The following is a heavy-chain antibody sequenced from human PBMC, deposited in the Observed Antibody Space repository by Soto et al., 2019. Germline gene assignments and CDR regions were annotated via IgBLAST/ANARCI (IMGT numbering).Heavy chain of an antibody. D-gene: IGHD1-26*01. J-gene: IGHJ3*02. Sequence: SVKVSCKASGGTFSNYAISWVRQAPGQGLEWMGGIIPIFGTANYAQKFQGRVTITADESTSTAYMELSSLRSEDTAVYYCARASLVGATVDAFDIWGQGTMVTASS. CDR2: IIPIFGTA. CDR1: GGTFSNYA. CDR3: ARASLVGATVDAFDI. V-gene: IGHV1-69*13.